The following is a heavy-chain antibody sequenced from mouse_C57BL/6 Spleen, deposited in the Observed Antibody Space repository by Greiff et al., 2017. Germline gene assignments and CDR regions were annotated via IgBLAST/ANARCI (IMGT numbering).Heavy chain of an antibody. CDR3: ARVNWDLYYFDY. V-gene: IGHV1-82*01. J-gene: IGHJ2*01. D-gene: IGHD4-1*01. CDR2: IYPGDGDT. Sequence: VHLVESGPELVKPGASVKISCKASGYAFSSSWMNWVKQRPGKGLEWIGRIYPGDGDTNYNGKFKGKATLTADKSSSTAYMQLSSLTSEDSAVYFCARVNWDLYYFDYWGQGTTLTVSS. CDR1: GYAFSSSW.